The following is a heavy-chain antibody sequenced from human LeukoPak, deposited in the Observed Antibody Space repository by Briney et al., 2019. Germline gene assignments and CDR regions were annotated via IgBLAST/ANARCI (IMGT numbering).Heavy chain of an antibody. J-gene: IGHJ4*02. CDR2: ISTSSSYI. Sequence: GGSLRLSCAASGFTFSSYSMNWVRQAPGKGLEWVSSISTSSSYISYADSVKGRFTISRDNAKNSLYLQINSLRAEDTAVYYCARGLGGIDYWGQGTLVTVSS. D-gene: IGHD3/OR15-3a*01. CDR3: ARGLGGIDY. CDR1: GFTFSSYS. V-gene: IGHV3-21*01.